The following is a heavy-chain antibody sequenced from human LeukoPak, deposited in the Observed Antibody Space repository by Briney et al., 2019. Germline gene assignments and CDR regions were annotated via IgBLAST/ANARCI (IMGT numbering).Heavy chain of an antibody. CDR1: GFTFTSYG. CDR3: ARDLSPVVRTSPMGY. D-gene: IGHD3-10*01. Sequence: GTSQRLSCAASGFTFTSYGMHWVRQAPGKGLEWVALITYDGYYKYYSDSVKGRFTISSDTSKNTLYLQMNSLRAEDTAVYYCARDLSPVVRTSPMGYWGQGTLASVSS. J-gene: IGHJ4*02. V-gene: IGHV3-30*03. CDR2: ITYDGYYK.